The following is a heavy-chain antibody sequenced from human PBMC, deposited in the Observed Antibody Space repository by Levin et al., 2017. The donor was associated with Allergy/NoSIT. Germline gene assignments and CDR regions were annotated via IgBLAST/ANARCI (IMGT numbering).Heavy chain of an antibody. CDR3: ARLPLSYGSGLPGYLGWEAGAFDI. CDR2: IYYSGST. D-gene: IGHD3-10*01. CDR1: GGSISSSSYY. V-gene: IGHV4-39*01. J-gene: IGHJ3*02. Sequence: PSETLSLTCTVSGGSISSSSYYWGWIRQPPGKGLEWIGSIYYSGSTYYNPSLKSRVTISVDTSKNQFSLKLSSVTAADTAVYYCARLPLSYGSGLPGYLGWEAGAFDIWGQGTMVTVSS.